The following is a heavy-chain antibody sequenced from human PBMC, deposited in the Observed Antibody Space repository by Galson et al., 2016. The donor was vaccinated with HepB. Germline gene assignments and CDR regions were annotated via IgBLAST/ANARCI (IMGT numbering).Heavy chain of an antibody. CDR1: WDSVSSNIAA. J-gene: IGHJ4*02. CDR2: TYYRSKWYN. Sequence: CAISWDSVSSNIAAWNWIRQSPSRGLEWLGRTYYRSKWYNDYVPSVKSRITISPDTSKNQFSLQLKSVTPEDTAVYYCTRVSFLGRGLTNWGQAILVTVSS. D-gene: IGHD3/OR15-3a*01. CDR3: TRVSFLGRGLTN. V-gene: IGHV6-1*01.